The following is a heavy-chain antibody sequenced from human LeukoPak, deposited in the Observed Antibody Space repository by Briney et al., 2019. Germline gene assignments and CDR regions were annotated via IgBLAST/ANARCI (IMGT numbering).Heavy chain of an antibody. D-gene: IGHD6-19*01. Sequence: GGSLRLSCAGSGFTFSSYAMSWVRQAPGKGLEWVSGISSGGGSTYYADSVKGRFTISRDNAKNSLYLQMNSLRDEDTAVYYCARADSSGWYWKGFDYWGQGTLVTVSS. J-gene: IGHJ4*02. V-gene: IGHV3-23*01. CDR3: ARADSSGWYWKGFDY. CDR1: GFTFSSYA. CDR2: ISSGGGST.